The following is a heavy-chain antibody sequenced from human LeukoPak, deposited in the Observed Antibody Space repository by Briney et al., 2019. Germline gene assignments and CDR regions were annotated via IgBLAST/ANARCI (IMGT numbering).Heavy chain of an antibody. V-gene: IGHV1-69*04. CDR1: GDTFTNYA. CDR3: ARDKMMRNRSTLEYFQH. D-gene: IGHD2/OR15-2a*01. Sequence: ASVKVSCKASGDTFTNYAITWVRQAPGPGLEWMGRFISFLNQATYAQKFQGSVTISADKSTNTAYMEVDSLKSEDTAVYYCARDKMMRNRSTLEYFQHWGQGTLVIVSS. CDR2: FISFLNQA. J-gene: IGHJ1*01.